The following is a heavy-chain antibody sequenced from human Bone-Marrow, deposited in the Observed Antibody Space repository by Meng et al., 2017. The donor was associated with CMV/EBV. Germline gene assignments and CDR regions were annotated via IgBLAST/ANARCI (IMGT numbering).Heavy chain of an antibody. CDR1: FTSYA. J-gene: IGHJ4*02. V-gene: IGHV1-3*01. Sequence: FTSYAMPRVGQAPGQRLEWMGWINAGNGNTKYSQKFQGRVTITRDTSASTAYMELSSLRSEDTAVYYCAREGYYDYVWGGYRYFDYWGQGTLVTVSS. CDR3: AREGYYDYVWGGYRYFDY. D-gene: IGHD3-16*02. CDR2: INAGNGNT.